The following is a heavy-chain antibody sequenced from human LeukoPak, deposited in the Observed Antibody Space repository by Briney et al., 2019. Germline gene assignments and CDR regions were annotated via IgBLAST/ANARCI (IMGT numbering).Heavy chain of an antibody. J-gene: IGHJ3*02. CDR1: GYTFTSYG. CDR2: ISAYNGNT. Sequence: ASVKASCKASGYTFTSYGISWVRQAPGQGLEWMGWISAYNGNTNYAQKLQGRVTMTTDTSTSTAYMELSSLRSEDTAVYYCARLEDGSPDAFDIWGQGTMVTVSS. D-gene: IGHD3-10*01. CDR3: ARLEDGSPDAFDI. V-gene: IGHV1-18*01.